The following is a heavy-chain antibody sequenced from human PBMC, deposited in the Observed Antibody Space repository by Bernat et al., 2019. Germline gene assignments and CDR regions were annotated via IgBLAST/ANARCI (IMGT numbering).Heavy chain of an antibody. D-gene: IGHD3-10*01. CDR3: TRPPYYGSGI. J-gene: IGHJ4*02. Sequence: EVQLVESGGGLVQPGGSLKLSCAASRFTFSGSAMHWVRQASGKGLEWVGRIRSKANSYATAYAASVKGRFTISRDDSKNTAYLQMNSLKTEDTAVYYCTRPPYYGSGIWGQGTLVTVSS. V-gene: IGHV3-73*02. CDR2: IRSKANSYAT. CDR1: RFTFSGSA.